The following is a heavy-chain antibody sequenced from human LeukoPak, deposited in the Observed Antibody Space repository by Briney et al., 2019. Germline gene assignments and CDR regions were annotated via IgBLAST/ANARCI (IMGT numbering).Heavy chain of an antibody. CDR1: GFTFSSYA. J-gene: IGHJ4*02. CDR2: ISYDGSNK. D-gene: IGHD6-13*01. Sequence: GRSLRLSCAASGFTFSSYAMHWVRQAPGKGLEWVAVISYDGSNKYYADSVKGRFTISRDNSKNTLYLQMNSLRAGDTAVYYCARVGSSFDFDYWGQGTLVTVSS. CDR3: ARVGSSFDFDY. V-gene: IGHV3-30*04.